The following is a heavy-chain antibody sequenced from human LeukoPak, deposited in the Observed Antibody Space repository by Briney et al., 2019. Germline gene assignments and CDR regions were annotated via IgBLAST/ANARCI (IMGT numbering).Heavy chain of an antibody. D-gene: IGHD3-22*01. J-gene: IGHJ3*02. CDR3: AKGKDYYDSGGYYYTYAFDI. Sequence: LSLTCTVSGGSISSSSYYWGWIRQPPGKGLEWVAFISYDGSNKYYADSVKGRFSISGDNSKNTLYLQMNSLRAEDTAVYYCAKGKDYYDSGGYYYTYAFDIWGQGTMVTVSS. CDR2: ISYDGSNK. CDR1: GGSISSSS. V-gene: IGHV3-30*18.